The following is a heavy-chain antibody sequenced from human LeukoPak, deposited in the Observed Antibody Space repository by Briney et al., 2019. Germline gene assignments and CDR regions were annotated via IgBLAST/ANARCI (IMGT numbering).Heavy chain of an antibody. D-gene: IGHD6-13*01. J-gene: IGHJ4*02. Sequence: SQTLSLTFTVSGGSISSGDYYWSWIRQPPGKGLEWIGYIYYSGSTYYNPSLKSRVTISVDTSKNQFSLKLSSVTAADTAVYYCARASAGDDSTDYWGQGTLVTVSS. CDR2: IYYSGST. CDR3: ARASAGDDSTDY. CDR1: GGSISSGDYY. V-gene: IGHV4-30-4*01.